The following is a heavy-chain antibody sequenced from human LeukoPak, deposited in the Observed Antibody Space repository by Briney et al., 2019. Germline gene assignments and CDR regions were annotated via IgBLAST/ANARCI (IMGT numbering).Heavy chain of an antibody. D-gene: IGHD3-10*01. Sequence: KASQTLSLTCAISGDSVSSNSAAWNWIRQSPSGGLEWLGRTYYRSKWYNDYAVSVKSRITINPDTSKNQFSLQLNSVTPEDTAVYYCARTGHNYYGSGSYDPYFDYWGQGTLVTVSS. J-gene: IGHJ4*02. CDR1: GDSVSSNSAA. CDR2: TYYRSKWYN. V-gene: IGHV6-1*01. CDR3: ARTGHNYYGSGSYDPYFDY.